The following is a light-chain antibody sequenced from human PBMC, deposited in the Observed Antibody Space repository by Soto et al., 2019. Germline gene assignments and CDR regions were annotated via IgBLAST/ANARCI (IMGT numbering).Light chain of an antibody. J-gene: IGLJ1*01. CDR3: QSYESSLIGLV. Sequence: QSILRHPPSVSRAPGQRVTTACTGSSSNIGPGYDVHWYQQLPGTAPKLLIYSNTNRPSGVPYRFSGSRSGTSASLAITGLQAENEAVYFCQSYESSLIGLVFGIGSKDTV. V-gene: IGLV1-40*01. CDR2: SNT. CDR1: SSNIGPGYD.